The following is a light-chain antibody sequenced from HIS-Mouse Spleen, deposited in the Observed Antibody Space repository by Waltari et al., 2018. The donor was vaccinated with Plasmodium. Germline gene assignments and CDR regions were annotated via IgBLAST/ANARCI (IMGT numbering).Light chain of an antibody. J-gene: IGLJ1*01. CDR1: SRDVGGYNY. CDR3: CSYAGSYTDV. V-gene: IGLV2-11*01. Sequence: QSALTQPRSVSGSPGQSVTISCTGTSRDVGGYNYVSWYHQHPGKAPKLMIYDVSKRPSGVPDRFAGSKSGNTASLTISGLQAEDEADYYCCSYAGSYTDVFGTGTKVTVL. CDR2: DVS.